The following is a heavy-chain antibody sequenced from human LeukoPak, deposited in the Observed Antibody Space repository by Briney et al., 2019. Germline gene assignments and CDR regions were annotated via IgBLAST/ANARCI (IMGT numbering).Heavy chain of an antibody. V-gene: IGHV4-38-2*01. J-gene: IGHJ4*02. CDR1: GSSITSDYF. CDR2: IYYTWGI. CDR3: ARNVTAGFFDY. Sequence: SETLSLTCDVSGSSITSDYFWGWIRQPPGKGLEWIATIYYTWGIYFNPSLKSGVTISLDASKNQYSLKMTSLAAADTAIYYCARNVTAGFFDYWGQGILVTVSS. D-gene: IGHD1-1*01.